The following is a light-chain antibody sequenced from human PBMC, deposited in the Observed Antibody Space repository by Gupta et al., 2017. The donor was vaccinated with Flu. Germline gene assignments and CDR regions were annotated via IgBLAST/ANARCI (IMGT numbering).Light chain of an antibody. CDR2: RAS. CDR3: QQYNSYPLT. CDR1: QSISNW. J-gene: IGKJ4*01. V-gene: IGKV1-5*03. Sequence: DIQMTQSTSTLSASVGDRVTIVCRASQSISNWLAWYQQKPGQAPKYMMYRASSLVSGVPSRFSGSGSGTEFTLTISSLQPDDFATYYCQQYNSYPLTFGGGTKVEIK.